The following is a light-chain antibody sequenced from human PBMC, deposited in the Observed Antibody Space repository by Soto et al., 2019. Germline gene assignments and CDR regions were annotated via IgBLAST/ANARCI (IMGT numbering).Light chain of an antibody. Sequence: DIQMTQSPSTLSGSVGDRVTITCRASQTISSWLAWYQQKPGKAPKLLIYKASTLKSGVPSRFSGSGSGTEFTLTISSLQPDDFALYFCLQRASWPHTFGPGTKVEIK. J-gene: IGKJ3*01. CDR1: QTISSW. CDR3: LQRASWPHT. CDR2: KAS. V-gene: IGKV1-5*03.